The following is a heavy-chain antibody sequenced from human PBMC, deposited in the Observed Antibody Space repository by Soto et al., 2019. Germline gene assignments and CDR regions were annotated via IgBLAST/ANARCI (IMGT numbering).Heavy chain of an antibody. J-gene: IGHJ6*01. D-gene: IGHD3-16*01. CDR2: ISYDGSNK. CDR3: AKDRGSPEFGYYYYYGMDV. CDR1: GFTVSSYG. Sequence: GWSLRLSCAASGFTVSSYGMHLVRQAPGKGLEWGAFISYDGSNKYYADCVKGRFTISRDNSKNTLYLQMNSLRAEDTAVYYCAKDRGSPEFGYYYYYGMDVWGQGTTVTAP. V-gene: IGHV3-30*18.